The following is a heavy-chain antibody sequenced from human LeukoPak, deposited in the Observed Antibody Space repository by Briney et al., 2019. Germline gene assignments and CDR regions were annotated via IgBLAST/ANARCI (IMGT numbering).Heavy chain of an antibody. CDR2: INHSGST. CDR3: ARGLFFYGSGSYWDNYFDY. Sequence: SETLSLTCAVYGGSFSGYHWSWIRRPPGKGLEWIGEINHSGSTNYNPSLKSRVTISVDTSKNQFSLKLSSVTAADSAVYYCARGLFFYGSGSYWDNYFDYWGQGTLVTVSS. J-gene: IGHJ4*02. CDR1: GGSFSGYH. D-gene: IGHD3-10*01. V-gene: IGHV4-34*01.